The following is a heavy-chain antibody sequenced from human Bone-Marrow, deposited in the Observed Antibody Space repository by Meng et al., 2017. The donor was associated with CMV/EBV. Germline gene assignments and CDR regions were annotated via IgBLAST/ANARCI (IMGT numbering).Heavy chain of an antibody. V-gene: IGHV5-51*01. CDR2: IYPGDSDT. J-gene: IGHJ6*02. CDR1: GYSFTSYW. Sequence: KVSCKGSGYSFTSYWIGWVRQMPGKGLEWMGIIYPGDSDTRYSPSFQGQVTISADKSISTAYLQWSSLKASDTAMYYCAILSREPLAGGGMGMDVWGQGTTVTVSS. CDR3: AILSREPLAGGGMGMDV. D-gene: IGHD3-16*01.